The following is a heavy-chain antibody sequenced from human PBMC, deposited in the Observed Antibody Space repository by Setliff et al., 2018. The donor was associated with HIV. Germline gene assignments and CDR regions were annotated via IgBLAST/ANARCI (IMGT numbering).Heavy chain of an antibody. CDR1: GDSISRSSYY. J-gene: IGHJ1*01. CDR3: ARDWEARADYYDTSGQAQYFQH. V-gene: IGHV4-39*02. CDR2: IYYIGIT. D-gene: IGHD3-22*01. Sequence: SETLSLTCTVSGDSISRSSYYWGWIRQPPGKGLEWIGNIYYIGITNYYPSLESRVTISVDTSKNQFSLKLSSVTAADTAVYYCARDWEARADYYDTSGQAQYFQHWGQGTLVTVSS.